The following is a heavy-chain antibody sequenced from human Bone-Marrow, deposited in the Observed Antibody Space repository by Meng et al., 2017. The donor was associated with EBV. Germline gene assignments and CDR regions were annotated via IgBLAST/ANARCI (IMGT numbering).Heavy chain of an antibody. CDR2: IYYSGST. V-gene: IGHV4-59*01. J-gene: IGHJ5*02. D-gene: IGHD1-26*01. Sequence: VQPQEPVPGLVDPSETLSLTFTVSGGSISSYYWSWIRQPPGKGLEWIGYIYYSGSTNYNPSLKSRVTISVDTSKNQFSLKLSSVTAADTAVYYCARAYASGSYQGAFDPWGQGTLVTVSS. CDR3: ARAYASGSYQGAFDP. CDR1: GGSISSYY.